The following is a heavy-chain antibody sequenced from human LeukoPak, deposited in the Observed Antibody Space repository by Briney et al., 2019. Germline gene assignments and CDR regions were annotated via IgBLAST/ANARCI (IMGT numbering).Heavy chain of an antibody. Sequence: ASVKVSCKASGYIFTSYGISWVRQAPGQGLEWMGWISVYNGNTNYPQRLQGRVTMTTDTSTTTAYMELSSLRSDDTAVYYSARDIHGYYYDSNGYYPTDLWGQGTLVTVSS. CDR2: ISVYNGNT. D-gene: IGHD3-22*01. CDR3: ARDIHGYYYDSNGYYPTDL. CDR1: GYIFTSYG. J-gene: IGHJ5*02. V-gene: IGHV1-18*01.